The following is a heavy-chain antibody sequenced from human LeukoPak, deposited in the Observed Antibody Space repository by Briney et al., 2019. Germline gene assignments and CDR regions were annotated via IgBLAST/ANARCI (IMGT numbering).Heavy chain of an antibody. V-gene: IGHV3-30*04. D-gene: IGHD2-2*01. CDR1: GITFSSYA. Sequence: GGSLTLPCAASGITFSSYAMHWVRQAPGKGLEWVAVISYDGSNKYYADSVKGRFTISRDNSKNTLYLQMNSLRAEDTAVYYCARVMGRYCSSTSCYVDYWGQGTLVTVSS. CDR2: ISYDGSNK. CDR3: ARVMGRYCSSTSCYVDY. J-gene: IGHJ4*02.